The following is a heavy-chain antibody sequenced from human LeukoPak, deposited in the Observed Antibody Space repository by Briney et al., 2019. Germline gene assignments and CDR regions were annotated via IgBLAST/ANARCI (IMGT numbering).Heavy chain of an antibody. CDR2: ISGSGGST. J-gene: IGHJ4*02. CDR1: GFTFSSYA. D-gene: IGHD3-22*01. V-gene: IGHV3-23*01. CDR3: AKKGARYYYDSSGYYGVY. Sequence: GGSLRLSCAASGFTFSSYAMSWVRQAPGKGLEWVSAISGSGGSTYYADSVKGRFTISRDNSKNTLYLQMNSLRAEDTAVYYCAKKGARYYYDSSGYYGVYWGQGTLVTVSS.